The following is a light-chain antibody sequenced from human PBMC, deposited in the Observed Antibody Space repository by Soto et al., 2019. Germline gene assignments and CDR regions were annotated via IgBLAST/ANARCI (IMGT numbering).Light chain of an antibody. V-gene: IGLV2-23*01. CDR1: SSDVGSYNF. CDR3: CSYAGTSTV. J-gene: IGLJ2*01. Sequence: QSALTQPDSVYGSPGQSIIISCTRTSSDVGSYNFFAWYQQHPGEAPKLIIDEATKRPSGVSIRFSGSKSGNTASLTISGLQADDEADYYCCSYAGTSTVFGGGTKLTVL. CDR2: EAT.